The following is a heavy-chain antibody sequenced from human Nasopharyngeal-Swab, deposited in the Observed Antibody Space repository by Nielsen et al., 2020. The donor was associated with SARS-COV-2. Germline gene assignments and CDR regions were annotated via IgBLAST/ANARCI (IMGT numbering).Heavy chain of an antibody. CDR3: AREGLYSSCLFDY. CDR1: GFTSSSIA. J-gene: IGHJ4*02. V-gene: IGHV3-74*01. D-gene: IGHD2-15*01. CDR2: INGDGSSK. Sequence: GGPLRLPCAASGFTSSSIAMSWVRQAPGKGLVWVSRINGDGSSKTYADPVRGRFTISSDSAKNMLYLQLNSLRAEDTAVYYCAREGLYSSCLFDYWGQGTLVTVSS.